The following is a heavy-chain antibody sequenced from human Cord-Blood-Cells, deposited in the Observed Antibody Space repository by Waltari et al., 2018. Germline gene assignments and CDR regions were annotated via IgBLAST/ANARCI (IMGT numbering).Heavy chain of an antibody. V-gene: IGHV4-39*01. CDR2: IYYSGDT. D-gene: IGHD3-3*01. J-gene: IGHJ3*02. Sequence: QLQLQESGPGLVKPSETLSLTCTVSGGSISSSSYYWGWIRQPPGTGLEWIGSIYYSGDTYYTPSLQSRVTISVDTSKNQFSLNRSSVTAADTAVYYCARHDPTDYDFWSGYAFDIWGQGTMVTVSS. CDR1: GGSISSSSYY. CDR3: ARHDPTDYDFWSGYAFDI.